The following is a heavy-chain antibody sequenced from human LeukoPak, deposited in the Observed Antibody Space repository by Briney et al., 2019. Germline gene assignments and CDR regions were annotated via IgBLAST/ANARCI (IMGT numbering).Heavy chain of an antibody. V-gene: IGHV3-48*02. J-gene: IGHJ4*02. CDR2: ISSSSSTI. Sequence: GGSLRLSCAGSGFNFRTYSMNWVRQAPGKGLEWVSYISSSSSTIYYADSVKGRFTISRDNAKNSLYLQMNRLRDEDTAVYYCAREYSSSSGKALDYWGQGTLVTVSS. CDR3: AREYSSSSGKALDY. D-gene: IGHD6-6*01. CDR1: GFNFRTYS.